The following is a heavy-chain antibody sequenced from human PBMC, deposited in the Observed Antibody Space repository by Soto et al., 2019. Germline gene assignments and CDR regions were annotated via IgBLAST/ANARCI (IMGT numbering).Heavy chain of an antibody. CDR1: AFTFTTYT. CDR3: ARPKVTARGHFDY. Sequence: EVQLSESGGDLVQPGGSLSVSCAASAFTFTTYTMSWVRQAPGKGLEWVSSIGPSGDNTDYADSVNGRFTISRDNSKNMLYLQMNSLRVEDTAVYYCARPKVTARGHFDYWGQGTLVTVSS. D-gene: IGHD2-21*02. J-gene: IGHJ4*02. V-gene: IGHV3-23*01. CDR2: IGPSGDNT.